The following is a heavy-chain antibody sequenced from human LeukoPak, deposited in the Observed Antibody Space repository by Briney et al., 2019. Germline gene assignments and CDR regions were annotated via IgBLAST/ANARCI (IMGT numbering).Heavy chain of an antibody. V-gene: IGHV4-4*07. Sequence: SETLSLTCTVSGDSISNYYWSWIRQPAGKGLEWIGRIYTSGSTNYNPSLKSRVTMSVDTSKNQFSLKLSSVTAADTAVYYCARDRANLRRGYSGYDRQVDYWGQGTLVTVSS. J-gene: IGHJ4*02. CDR2: IYTSGST. D-gene: IGHD5-12*01. CDR1: GDSISNYY. CDR3: ARDRANLRRGYSGYDRQVDY.